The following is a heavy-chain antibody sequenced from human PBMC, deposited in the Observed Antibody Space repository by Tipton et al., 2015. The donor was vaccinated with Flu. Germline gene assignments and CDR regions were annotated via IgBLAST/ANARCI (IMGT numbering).Heavy chain of an antibody. CDR1: GGSISSGSYN. V-gene: IGHV4-61*02. D-gene: IGHD2-21*01. CDR3: ARAFPGGDDAFDI. CDR2: IYTSGST. Sequence: TLSLTCTVSGGSISSGSYNWSWIRQPAGKGLEWIGRIYTSGSTNYNPSLKSRVTISVDTSKNQFSLKLSSVTAADTAVYYCARAFPGGDDAFDIWGQGTMVTVSS. J-gene: IGHJ3*02.